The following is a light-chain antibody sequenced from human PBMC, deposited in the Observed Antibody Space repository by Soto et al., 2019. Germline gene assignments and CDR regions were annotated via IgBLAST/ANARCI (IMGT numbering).Light chain of an antibody. J-gene: IGKJ5*01. CDR2: AAS. CDR1: QGISSW. CDR3: QQYSSYPTT. V-gene: IGKV1D-16*01. Sequence: DIQMTQPPSSLSAFQGARVTISWRASQGISSWLAWYQQKPEKALKSLIYAASTLQSGVPSRFSGSGSGTDFTLTISSLQPEDFATYYCQQYSSYPTTFGQGTRLEI.